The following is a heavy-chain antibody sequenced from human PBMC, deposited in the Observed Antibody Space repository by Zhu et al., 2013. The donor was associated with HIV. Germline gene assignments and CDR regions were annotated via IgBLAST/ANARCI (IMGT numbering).Heavy chain of an antibody. CDR1: GYTFTGYY. D-gene: IGHD3-10*01. CDR3: ARKNYYGSGSYYNARVWFDP. V-gene: IGHV1-2*02. J-gene: IGHJ5*02. Sequence: QVQLVQSGAEVKKPGASVKVSCKASGYTFTGYYMHWVRQAPGQGLEWMGWINPNSGGTNYAQKFQGRVTMTRDTSISTAYMELSRLRSDDTAVYYCARKNYYGSGSYYNARVWFDPWGQGTLGHRLL. CDR2: INPNSGGT.